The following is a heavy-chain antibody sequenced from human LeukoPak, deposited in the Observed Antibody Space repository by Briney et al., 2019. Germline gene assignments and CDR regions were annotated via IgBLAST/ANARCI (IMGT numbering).Heavy chain of an antibody. CDR2: MKSKRDGGAT. CDR1: GFTFTNAW. J-gene: IGHJ3*02. V-gene: IGHV3-15*01. CDR3: TPALIFDFLIGFSQPIAVFDI. D-gene: IGHD3-3*01. Sequence: GGSLRLSCEASGFTFTNAWMNWVRQAPGKGPEWVGRMKSKRDGGATEYAAPVKGRFTISRDDSKNTVYLQMNSLKTEDTGFFSCTPALIFDFLIGFSQPIAVFDIWGKGTLVPVFS.